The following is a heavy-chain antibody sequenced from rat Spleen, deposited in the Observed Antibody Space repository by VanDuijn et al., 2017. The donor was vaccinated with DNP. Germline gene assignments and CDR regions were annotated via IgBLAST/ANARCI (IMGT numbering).Heavy chain of an antibody. D-gene: IGHD1-11*01. V-gene: IGHV5-29*01. Sequence: EVQLVESGGGLVQPGRSMKLSCAASGFTFSNYGMAWVRQAPKKGLEWVATINYDGSRTYYRDSVSGRFTISRDNAKSTLYLQVDSLRSEDTATYYCARHYGGYSYYWYFDFWGPGTMVTVSS. J-gene: IGHJ1*01. CDR3: ARHYGGYSYYWYFDF. CDR1: GFTFSNYG. CDR2: INYDGSRT.